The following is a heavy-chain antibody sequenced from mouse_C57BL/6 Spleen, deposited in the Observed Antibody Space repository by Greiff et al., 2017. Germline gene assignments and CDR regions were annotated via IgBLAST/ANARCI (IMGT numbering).Heavy chain of an antibody. Sequence: VQLQQPGAELVKPGASVKLSCKASGYTFTSSWMPWVKQRPGQGLEWIGEIDPSDSYTNYNQKFKGKATLTVDTSSSPASMQLSSLTSEDSAVYYCARGTTVDYAMDYWGQGTSVTVSS. V-gene: IGHV1-50*01. CDR1: GYTFTSSW. D-gene: IGHD1-1*01. CDR2: IDPSDSYT. J-gene: IGHJ4*01. CDR3: ARGTTVDYAMDY.